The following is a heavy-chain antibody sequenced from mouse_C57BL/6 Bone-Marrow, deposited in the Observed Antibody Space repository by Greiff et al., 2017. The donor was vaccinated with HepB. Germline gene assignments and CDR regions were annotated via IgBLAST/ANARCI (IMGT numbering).Heavy chain of an antibody. CDR1: GYTFTNYW. V-gene: IGHV1-63*01. CDR2: IYPGGGYT. Sequence: VQLQQSGAELVRPGTSVKMSCKASGYTFTNYWIGWAKQRPGHGLEWIGDIYPGGGYTNYNEKFKGKATLTADKSSSTAYMQFSSLTSEDSAIYYCARAEGAYDYTSAWFAYWGQGTLVTVSA. CDR3: ARAEGAYDYTSAWFAY. J-gene: IGHJ3*01. D-gene: IGHD2-4*01.